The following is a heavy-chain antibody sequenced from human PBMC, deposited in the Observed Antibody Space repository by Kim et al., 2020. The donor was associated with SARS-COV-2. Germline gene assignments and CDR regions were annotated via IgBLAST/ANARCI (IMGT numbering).Heavy chain of an antibody. CDR2: INTNTGNP. V-gene: IGHV7-4-1*02. CDR3: ARDRSVLRYFDWLPESDV. Sequence: ASVKVSCKASGYTFTSYAMNWVRQAPGQGLEWMGWINTNTGNPTYAQGFTGRFVFSLDTSVSTAYLQISSLKAEDTAVYYCARDRSVLRYFDWLPESDVWGQGTTVTVSS. CDR1: GYTFTSYA. J-gene: IGHJ6*02. D-gene: IGHD3-9*01.